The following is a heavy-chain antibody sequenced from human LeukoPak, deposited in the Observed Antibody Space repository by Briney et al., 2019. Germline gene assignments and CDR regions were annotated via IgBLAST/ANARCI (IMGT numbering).Heavy chain of an antibody. Sequence: GRSLRLSCAASGFTFSNYVVHWVRQAPGKGLEWMALISYDGAEKYYADSVKGRFTISRDNSKNTLYLQMNSLRAEDTAAYYCARKGYDSSGLSVPFDYWGQGTLVTVSS. J-gene: IGHJ4*02. V-gene: IGHV3-30-3*01. D-gene: IGHD3-22*01. CDR3: ARKGYDSSGLSVPFDY. CDR2: ISYDGAEK. CDR1: GFTFSNYV.